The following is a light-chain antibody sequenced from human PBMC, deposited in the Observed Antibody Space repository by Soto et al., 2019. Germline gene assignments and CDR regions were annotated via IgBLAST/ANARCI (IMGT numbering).Light chain of an antibody. V-gene: IGKV3-20*01. J-gene: IGKJ3*01. CDR3: HQYGSSPFT. Sequence: EVVLTQSPATLSLSPGERATLSCRASQSVSANYLAWYKQKPGQAPRLLIYGASSRATGIPDRFSGSGSGTDFTLTISRLEPEDFAVFYCHQYGSSPFTFGPGTKVDIK. CDR1: QSVSANY. CDR2: GAS.